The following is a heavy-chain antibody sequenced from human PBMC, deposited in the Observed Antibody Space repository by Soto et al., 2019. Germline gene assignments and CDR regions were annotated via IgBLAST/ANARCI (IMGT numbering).Heavy chain of an antibody. J-gene: IGHJ6*02. CDR1: GYSISSGYY. V-gene: IGHV4-38-2*01. CDR3: ARGYCSSTSCYHGMDV. CDR2: IYHSGST. Sequence: EPLSLTCAVSGYSISSGYYWGWIRQPPGKGLEWIGSIYHSGSTYYNPSLKSRVTISVDTSKNQFSLKLSSVTAADTAVYYCARGYCSSTSCYHGMDVWGQGTTVTVSS. D-gene: IGHD2-2*01.